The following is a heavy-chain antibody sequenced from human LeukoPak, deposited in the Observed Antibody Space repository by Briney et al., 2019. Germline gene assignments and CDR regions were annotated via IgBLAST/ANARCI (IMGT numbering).Heavy chain of an antibody. CDR1: GYTFTSYY. D-gene: IGHD1-26*01. Sequence: ASVKVSCKASGYTFTSYYMHWVRQAPGQGLEWMGIINPSGGSTSYAHKFQGRVTMTRDTSTSTVYMELSSLRSEDTAVYYCARESGSRVHFDYWGQGTLVTVSS. CDR3: ARESGSRVHFDY. V-gene: IGHV1-46*01. J-gene: IGHJ4*02. CDR2: INPSGGST.